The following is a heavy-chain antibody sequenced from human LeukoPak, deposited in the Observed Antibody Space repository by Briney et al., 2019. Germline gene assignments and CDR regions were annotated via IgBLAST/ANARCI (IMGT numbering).Heavy chain of an antibody. CDR2: INPNSGGT. CDR1: GYTFTGYY. V-gene: IGHV1-2*02. CDR3: AREGDSSGYYYKDY. J-gene: IGHJ4*02. Sequence: ASVKVSCKASGYTFTGYYMHWVRQAPGQGLEWMGWINPNSGGTNYAQKFQGRVTMTRDMSTSTVYMELSSLRSEDTAVYYCAREGDSSGYYYKDYWGQGTLVTVSS. D-gene: IGHD3-22*01.